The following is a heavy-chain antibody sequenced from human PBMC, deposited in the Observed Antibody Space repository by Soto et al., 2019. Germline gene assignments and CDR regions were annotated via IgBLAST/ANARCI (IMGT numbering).Heavy chain of an antibody. D-gene: IGHD1-26*01. CDR2: INPGYPAGRST. CDR1: GYTLTTFF. J-gene: IGHJ6*02. CDR3: AREAIVAGATTGMDV. Sequence: SSLNVSWKAAGYTLTTFFMHWVRQAPGQGLEWMGVINPGYPAGRSTTYAQKFQGRVTMTTDTSTSTVYMELSRLRSDDTAVYYCAREAIVAGATTGMDVWGQGTTVTVSS. V-gene: IGHV1-46*01.